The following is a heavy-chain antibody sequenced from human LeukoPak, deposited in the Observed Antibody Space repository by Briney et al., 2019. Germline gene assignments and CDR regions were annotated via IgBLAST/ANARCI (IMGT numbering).Heavy chain of an antibody. Sequence: ASVKVSCKTSGYTFTGYYMHWVRQAPGQGLEWMGWINTNTGNPTYAQGFTGRFVFSLDTSVSTAYLQISSLKAEDTAVYYCARDRATAELRWPFGYWGQGTLVTVSS. J-gene: IGHJ4*02. CDR1: GYTFTGYY. CDR2: INTNTGNP. CDR3: ARDRATAELRWPFGY. V-gene: IGHV7-4-1*02. D-gene: IGHD4-23*01.